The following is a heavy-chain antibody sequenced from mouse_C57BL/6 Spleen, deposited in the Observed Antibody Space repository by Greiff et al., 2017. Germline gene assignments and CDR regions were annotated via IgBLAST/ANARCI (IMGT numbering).Heavy chain of an antibody. Sequence: HLHQSGTELVKPGASVKLSCKASGYTFTSYWIHWVKQRPGQGLEWIGNINPSNGGTNYNEKFKSKATLTVDKSSSTAYMQLSSLTSEDSAVYYCARYLITTVGFDVWGTGTTVTVSS. CDR1: GYTFTSYW. J-gene: IGHJ1*03. V-gene: IGHV1-53*01. CDR3: ARYLITTVGFDV. D-gene: IGHD1-1*01. CDR2: INPSNGGT.